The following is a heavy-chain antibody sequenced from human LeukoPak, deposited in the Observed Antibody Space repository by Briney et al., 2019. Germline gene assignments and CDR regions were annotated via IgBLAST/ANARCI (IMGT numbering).Heavy chain of an antibody. D-gene: IGHD5-18*01. CDR3: ARAGYSYAQDAFDI. J-gene: IGHJ3*02. V-gene: IGHV1-69*05. CDR1: VGTFSSYA. Sequence: ASVKVSCKASVGTFSSYAISWARQAPGQGLEWMGRIIPIFGTANYAQKFQGRVTITTDESTSTAYMELSSLRSEGTAVYYCARAGYSYAQDAFDIWGQGTMVTVSS. CDR2: IIPIFGTA.